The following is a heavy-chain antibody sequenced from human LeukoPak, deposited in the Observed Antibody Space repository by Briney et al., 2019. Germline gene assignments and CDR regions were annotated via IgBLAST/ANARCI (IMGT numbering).Heavy chain of an antibody. CDR2: VHDSGAT. V-gene: IGHV4-59*11. J-gene: IGHJ3*01. CDR1: GGSITGHF. D-gene: IGHD2-8*02. Sequence: PSETLSLTYSVSGGSITGHFWSWLRQAPGKTLEWLGYVHDSGATDYNPSLKTRLTISLHTSRNQFFLRLTAVTAADTAFYYCAREEGAAGESLDFWGQGTMVTVSS. CDR3: AREEGAAGESLDF.